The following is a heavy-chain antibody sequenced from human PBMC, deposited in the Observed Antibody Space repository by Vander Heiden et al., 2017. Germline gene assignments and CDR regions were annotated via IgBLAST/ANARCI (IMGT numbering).Heavy chain of an antibody. CDR1: GYTFTDCY. J-gene: IGHJ4*02. D-gene: IGHD2-8*01. CDR2: INPNAGNT. CDR3: AREAPVTTNGAFDH. Sequence: QPPLEQSGAEMTKPGASARGSCEPSGYTFTDCYVHWVRQAPGQGLEWIGWINPNAGNTKYARKFQDRVTMARDTSITTAYMDLRGLTSADTAFYFCAREAPVTTNGAFDHWGQGTLVTVSS. V-gene: IGHV1-2*02.